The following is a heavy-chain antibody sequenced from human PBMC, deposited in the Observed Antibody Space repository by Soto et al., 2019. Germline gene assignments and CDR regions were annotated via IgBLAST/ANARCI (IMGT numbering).Heavy chain of an antibody. CDR2: IYPGDSDT. J-gene: IGHJ4*02. Sequence: EVQLVQSGAEVKKPGESLKISCKTSGNSFTTYWIAWVRQMPGKGLEWMGMIYPGDSDTRYSPSFQGQVTISADKSITTAYLQWSSLKAPDTAMYYCARGYYYEGSGYLYFDYWGQGTLVTVSS. CDR3: ARGYYYEGSGYLYFDY. D-gene: IGHD3-22*01. CDR1: GNSFTTYW. V-gene: IGHV5-51*01.